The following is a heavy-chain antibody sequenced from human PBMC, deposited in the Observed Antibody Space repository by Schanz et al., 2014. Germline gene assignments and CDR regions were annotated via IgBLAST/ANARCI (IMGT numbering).Heavy chain of an antibody. CDR1: GGTFSSYT. V-gene: IGHV1-18*01. Sequence: QVQLVQSGAEVKKPGSSVKVSCKASGGTFSSYTISWVRQAPGQGLEWMGWISAYNGNTNYAQKLQGRVTMTADTSTSTAYMDLRSLRSDDTAVYYCARGGYSSGWYDRDIAHFDYWGQGTLVIVSS. CDR2: ISAYNGNT. D-gene: IGHD6-19*01. CDR3: ARGGYSSGWYDRDIAHFDY. J-gene: IGHJ4*02.